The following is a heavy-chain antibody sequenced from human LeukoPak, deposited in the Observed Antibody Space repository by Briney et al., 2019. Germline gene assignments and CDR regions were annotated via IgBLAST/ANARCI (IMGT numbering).Heavy chain of an antibody. CDR3: ARESYNSGIDY. CDR1: GFAVSSNY. V-gene: IGHV3-53*01. Sequence: PGESLRLSCVASGFAVSSNYMSWVRQAPGKGLEWVSVIYSGGSTYYADSVKGRFTISRDNSKNTLYLQMNSLRAEDTAVYYCARESYNSGIDYWGQGTLVTVSS. D-gene: IGHD6-19*01. CDR2: IYSGGST. J-gene: IGHJ4*02.